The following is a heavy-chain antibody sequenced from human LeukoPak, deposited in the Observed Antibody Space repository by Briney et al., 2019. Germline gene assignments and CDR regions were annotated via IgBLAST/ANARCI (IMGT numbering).Heavy chain of an antibody. V-gene: IGHV3-30*04. D-gene: IGHD4-23*01. CDR3: ARGARKGDDYGGFFDY. Sequence: EGSLRLSCVASRLTFSNYALHWVRQAPGEGLEWVAVISYDGSYKDFADSVKGRFTISRDNSKNTLYLQINSLRTEDTAVYYCARGARKGDDYGGFFDYWGQGILVIVSS. CDR1: RLTFSNYA. J-gene: IGHJ4*02. CDR2: ISYDGSYK.